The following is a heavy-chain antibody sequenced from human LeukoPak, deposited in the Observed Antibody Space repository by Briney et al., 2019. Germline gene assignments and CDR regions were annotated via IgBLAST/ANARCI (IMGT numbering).Heavy chain of an antibody. J-gene: IGHJ6*02. D-gene: IGHD6-6*01. CDR2: ISSSGSTI. Sequence: GGSLRLSCAASGFTFSSYEMNWVRQAPGKGLEWVSYISSSGSTIYYADSVKGRFTISRDNSKNTLYLQMNSLRAEDTAVYYCAKDRDGDSSSVFGYYYYYGMDVWGQGTTVTVSS. CDR1: GFTFSSYE. CDR3: AKDRDGDSSSVFGYYYYYGMDV. V-gene: IGHV3-48*03.